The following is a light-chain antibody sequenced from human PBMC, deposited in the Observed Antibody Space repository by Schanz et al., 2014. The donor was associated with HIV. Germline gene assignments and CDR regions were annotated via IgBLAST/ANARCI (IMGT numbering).Light chain of an antibody. CDR2: EAS. J-gene: IGKJ2*01. CDR1: QSIGDS. V-gene: IGKV1-5*03. Sequence: DIQMTQSPSTLSASVGDRVTITCRASQSIGDSLAWFQQKPGRAPQLLISEASTLESGVPSRFSGTGSGTEFTLTISSLQPDDFATYFCLHYNDFTSTFGQGTKLEIK. CDR3: LHYNDFTST.